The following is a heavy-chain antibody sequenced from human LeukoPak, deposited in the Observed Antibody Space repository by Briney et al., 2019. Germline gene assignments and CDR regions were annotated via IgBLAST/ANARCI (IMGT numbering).Heavy chain of an antibody. CDR1: GFTFIRYW. J-gene: IGHJ4*02. CDR3: ARAAEGTSNPTGY. D-gene: IGHD1-14*01. V-gene: IGHV3-7*01. Sequence: GGSLRLSVAPSGFTFIRYWMSWFRQAPGKGREWLANIKQDGSEKYSVDSVKGRFTISRDNAKNSLYLQMNSLRAEDTAVYYCARAAEGTSNPTGYWGQGTLVTVSS. CDR2: IKQDGSEK.